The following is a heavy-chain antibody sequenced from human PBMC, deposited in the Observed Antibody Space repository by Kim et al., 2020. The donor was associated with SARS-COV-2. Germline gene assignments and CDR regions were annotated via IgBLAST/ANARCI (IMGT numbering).Heavy chain of an antibody. CDR2: ISGSGGST. CDR1: GFTFSSYA. Sequence: GGSLRLSCAASGFTFSSYAMSWVRQAPGKGLEWVSAISGSGGSTYYADSVKGRFTISRDNSKNTLYLQMNSLRAEDTAVYYCAKRYSYLLWFGAEHGAFDIWGQGTMVTVSS. V-gene: IGHV3-23*01. J-gene: IGHJ3*02. D-gene: IGHD3-10*01. CDR3: AKRYSYLLWFGAEHGAFDI.